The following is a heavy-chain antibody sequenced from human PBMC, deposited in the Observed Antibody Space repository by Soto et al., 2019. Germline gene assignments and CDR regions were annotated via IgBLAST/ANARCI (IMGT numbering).Heavy chain of an antibody. CDR2: ISAYNGNT. D-gene: IGHD2-21*02. CDR3: ASHRVVTDHQPVDY. V-gene: IGHV1-18*01. J-gene: IGHJ4*02. Sequence: ASVKVSCKASGYTFTSYGISWVRQAPGQGLERMGRISAYNGNTNYAQKLQGRGTMTTDTSTSTAYMELRSLRSDDTAGDYCASHRVVTDHQPVDYWRQGTLVSVSS. CDR1: GYTFTSYG.